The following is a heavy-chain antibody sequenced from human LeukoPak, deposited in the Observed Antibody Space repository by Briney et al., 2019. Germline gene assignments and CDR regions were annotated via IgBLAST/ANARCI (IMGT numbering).Heavy chain of an antibody. Sequence: SETLSLTCTVSGGSISSSSYYWGWIRQPPGKGLEWIGSIYYSGSTYYNPSLKSRVTISVDTSKNQFSLKLSSVTAADTAVYYCARFDSSGWIFDYWGQGTLVTVSS. CDR3: ARFDSSGWIFDY. J-gene: IGHJ4*02. D-gene: IGHD6-19*01. V-gene: IGHV4-39*07. CDR2: IYYSGST. CDR1: GGSISSSSYY.